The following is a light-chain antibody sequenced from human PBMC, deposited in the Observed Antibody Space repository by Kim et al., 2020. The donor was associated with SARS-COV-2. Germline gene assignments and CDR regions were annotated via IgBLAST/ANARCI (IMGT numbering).Light chain of an antibody. CDR3: QQYGSSLYT. CDR2: GAS. Sequence: LSPGERATLSCRASQSVSSSYLAWYQQTPGQAPRLLIYGASSRATGIPDRFSGSGSGTDFTLTISRLEPEDFAVYYCQQYGSSLYTFGQGTKLEIK. J-gene: IGKJ2*01. CDR1: QSVSSSY. V-gene: IGKV3-20*01.